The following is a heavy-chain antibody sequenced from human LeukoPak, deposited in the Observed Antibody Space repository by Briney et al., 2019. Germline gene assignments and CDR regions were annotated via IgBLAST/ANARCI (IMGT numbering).Heavy chain of an antibody. CDR1: GFTFSDHA. D-gene: IGHD1-26*01. CDR3: VRQQTPHGNFDY. Sequence: GGSLRLSCATSGFTFSDHAMHWVRQATGKGLEWVSAIGTAGDTFYPGSVKGRFTISRENAKNSLSLQMNSLRAEDTAVYYCVRQQTPHGNFDYWGQGTLVTVSS. J-gene: IGHJ4*02. CDR2: IGTAGDT. V-gene: IGHV3-13*01.